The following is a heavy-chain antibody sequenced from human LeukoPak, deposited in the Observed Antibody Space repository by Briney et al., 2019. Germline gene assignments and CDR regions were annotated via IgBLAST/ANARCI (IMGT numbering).Heavy chain of an antibody. J-gene: IGHJ4*02. D-gene: IGHD6-13*01. Sequence: SETLSLTCAVSGGSISSYYWSWIRQPPGKGLEWIGYIYYSGSTNYNPSLKSRVTISVDTSKNQFSLKLSSVTAADTAVYYCARDGTESGIDYWGQGTLVTVSS. V-gene: IGHV4-59*01. CDR3: ARDGTESGIDY. CDR1: GGSISSYY. CDR2: IYYSGST.